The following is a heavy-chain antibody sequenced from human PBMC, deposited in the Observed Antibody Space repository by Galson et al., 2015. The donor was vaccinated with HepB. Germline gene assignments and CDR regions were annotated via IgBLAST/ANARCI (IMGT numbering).Heavy chain of an antibody. V-gene: IGHV1-69*02. D-gene: IGHD2-15*01. CDR3: ARGGGPQYFQH. J-gene: IGHJ1*01. CDR1: GGTFSSYT. CDR2: IIPILGIA. Sequence: SVKVSCKASGGTFSSYTISWVRQAPGQGLEWMGRIIPILGIANYAQKFQGRVTITADKSTSTAYMELSSLRSEDTAVYYCARGGGPQYFQHWGQGTLVTVSS.